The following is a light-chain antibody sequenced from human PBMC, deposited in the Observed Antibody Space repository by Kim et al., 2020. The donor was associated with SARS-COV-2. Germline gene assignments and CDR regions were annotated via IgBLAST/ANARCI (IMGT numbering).Light chain of an antibody. CDR3: QSYDSSLNTWV. Sequence: QGATISCAGISSNIGAGYDVHWYRQLPGTAPNPLIYGDNNRPSGVPVRFSGSRSGTSASLAITGLQAEDEADYYCQSYDSSLNTWVFGGGTTLTVL. CDR2: GDN. J-gene: IGLJ3*02. V-gene: IGLV1-40*01. CDR1: SSNIGAGYD.